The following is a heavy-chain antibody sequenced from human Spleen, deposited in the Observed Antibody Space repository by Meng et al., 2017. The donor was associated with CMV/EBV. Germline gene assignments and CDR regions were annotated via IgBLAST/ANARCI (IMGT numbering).Heavy chain of an antibody. D-gene: IGHD1-14*01. Sequence: ASVKVSCKASGYSFNSYGINWARQAPGQGPEWMGWISGYNGKTKYAQKFQGRVTMTTDTATSTVYMELRSLRSDDTAVYYCARLAHNIYYYYGMDVWGQGTTVTVSS. J-gene: IGHJ6*02. CDR1: GYSFNSYG. CDR3: ARLAHNIYYYYGMDV. CDR2: ISGYNGKT. V-gene: IGHV1-18*01.